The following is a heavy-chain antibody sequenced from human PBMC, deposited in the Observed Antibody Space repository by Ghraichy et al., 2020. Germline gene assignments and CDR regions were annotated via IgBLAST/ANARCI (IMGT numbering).Heavy chain of an antibody. CDR1: GFNFDDYC. J-gene: IGHJ6*02. CDR2: INWNGGTI. V-gene: IGHV3-9*01. D-gene: IGHD1-1*01. CDR3: AKGKTHLYKGMDV. Sequence: SLNISCAASGFNFDDYCVHWVRQAPGKGLEWVSGINWNGGTIGYADSVKGRFTISRDNAKNSLYLQINSLRAEDTALYYCAKGKTHLYKGMDVWGQGTTVIVSS.